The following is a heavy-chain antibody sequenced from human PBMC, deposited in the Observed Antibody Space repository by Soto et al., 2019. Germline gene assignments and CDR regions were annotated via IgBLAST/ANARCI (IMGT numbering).Heavy chain of an antibody. CDR3: ASGYSSSWYSPRGSPLGYYFEY. CDR2: INHSGST. Sequence: SETLSLTCAVYGGSFSGYYWSWIRQPPGKGLEWIGEINHSGSTNYNPSLKSRVTISVDTSKNQFSLKLSSVTAADTAVYYCASGYSSSWYSPRGSPLGYYFEYWGQGTLVTGLL. D-gene: IGHD6-13*01. J-gene: IGHJ4*02. CDR1: GGSFSGYY. V-gene: IGHV4-34*01.